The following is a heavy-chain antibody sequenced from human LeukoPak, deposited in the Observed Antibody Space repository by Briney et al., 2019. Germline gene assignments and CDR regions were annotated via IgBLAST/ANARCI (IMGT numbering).Heavy chain of an antibody. Sequence: PGRSLRLSCAASGFTFSSYAMHWVRQAPGKGLEWVAVISYDGSNKYYADSVKGRFTISRDNSKNTLYLQMNSLRAEDTAVYYCAGDPYYYDSSGYYPAIDYWGQGTLVTVSS. CDR1: GFTFSSYA. J-gene: IGHJ4*02. CDR3: AGDPYYYDSSGYYPAIDY. D-gene: IGHD3-22*01. V-gene: IGHV3-30-3*01. CDR2: ISYDGSNK.